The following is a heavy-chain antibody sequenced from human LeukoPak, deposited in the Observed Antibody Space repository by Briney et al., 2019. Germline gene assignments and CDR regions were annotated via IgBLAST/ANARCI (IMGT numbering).Heavy chain of an antibody. V-gene: IGHV4-4*09. CDR2: IYTSGST. Sequence: PSEALSLTCTVSGGSISSYYWSWIRQPPGKGLEWIGYIYTSGSTNYNPSLKSRVTISVDTSKNQFSLKLSSVTAADTAVYYCATTGGRFPAPFDYWGQGTLVTVSS. J-gene: IGHJ4*02. CDR3: ATTGGRFPAPFDY. D-gene: IGHD2-15*01. CDR1: GGSISSYY.